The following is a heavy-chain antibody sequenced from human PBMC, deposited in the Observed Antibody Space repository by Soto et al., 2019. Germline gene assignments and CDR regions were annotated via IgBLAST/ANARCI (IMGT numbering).Heavy chain of an antibody. CDR2: ISYDGSDK. Sequence: PGGSLRLSCAASGFSFSSYVMYWVGQPPGKGLEWVAAISYDGSDKYHADSVKGRFTISRDNSKNTLYLQMNSLRAEDTAVYYCAKDIVRYTYGACDYWGKGALVTVSS. CDR3: AKDIVRYTYGACDY. CDR1: GFSFSSYV. J-gene: IGHJ4*02. D-gene: IGHD5-18*01. V-gene: IGHV3-30*18.